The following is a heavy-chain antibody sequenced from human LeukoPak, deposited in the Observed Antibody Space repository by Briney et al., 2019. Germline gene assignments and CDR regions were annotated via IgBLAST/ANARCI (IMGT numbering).Heavy chain of an antibody. CDR3: AKDIRGDIVVVVAGTGAFDI. J-gene: IGHJ3*02. CDR2: ISWNSGSI. CDR1: GFTFDDYA. Sequence: GRSLRLSCAASGFTFDDYAMHWVRQAPGKGLEWVSGISWNSGSIGYADSVKGRFTISRDNAKSSLYLQMNSLRAEDTALYYCAKDIRGDIVVVVAGTGAFDIWGQGTMVTVSS. V-gene: IGHV3-9*01. D-gene: IGHD2-15*01.